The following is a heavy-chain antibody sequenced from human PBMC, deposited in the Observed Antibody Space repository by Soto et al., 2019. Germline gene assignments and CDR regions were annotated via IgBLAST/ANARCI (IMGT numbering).Heavy chain of an antibody. J-gene: IGHJ4*02. D-gene: IGHD1-20*01. CDR1: GFTFKTYT. CDR3: ARGSMYNWNQSPPDS. CDR2: ISYDGSNK. Sequence: GGSLRLSCAGSGFTFKTYTFHWGRQPPGKGLEWVAVISYDGSNKYYADSVKGRFTVSRDNSKSTLFLQMNSLTPEDTAVYYCARGSMYNWNQSPPDSWGQRTLVTVSS. V-gene: IGHV3-30-3*01.